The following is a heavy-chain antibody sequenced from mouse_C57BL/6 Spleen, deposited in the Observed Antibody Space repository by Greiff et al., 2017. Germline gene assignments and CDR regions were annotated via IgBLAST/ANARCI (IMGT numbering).Heavy chain of an antibody. J-gene: IGHJ4*01. CDR2: IYPGGGGT. CDR1: GYTFTSYW. D-gene: IGHD3-3*01. Sequence: VQLQQSGAELVKPGASVKMSCKASGYTFTSYWMTWVKQRPGQGLEWIGDIYPGGGGTYYNKKFKGKATLTVDKSSSTAYMQLSSLTSEDSAVYYCAREETGQATAMYYWGHAPSVT. V-gene: IGHV1-55*01. CDR3: AREETGQATAMYY.